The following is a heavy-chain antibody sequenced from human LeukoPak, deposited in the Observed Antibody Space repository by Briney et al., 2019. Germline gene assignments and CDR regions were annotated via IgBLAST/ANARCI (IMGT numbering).Heavy chain of an antibody. D-gene: IGHD3-22*01. CDR2: IYHSEST. J-gene: IGHJ3*02. CDR1: GYSISSGFY. V-gene: IGHV4-38-2*02. CDR3: ARANYYDNSGYSRGAFDI. Sequence: SETLSLTCTVSGYSISSGFYWGWIRQPPGKGLEWIGNIYHSESTYYNPSLKSRVTILGDTSKNQFSLKLSSVTAADTAVYYCARANYYDNSGYSRGAFDIWGQGTMVIVSS.